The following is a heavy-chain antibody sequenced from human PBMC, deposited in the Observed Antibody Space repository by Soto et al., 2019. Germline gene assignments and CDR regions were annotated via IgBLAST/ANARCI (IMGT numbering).Heavy chain of an antibody. J-gene: IGHJ4*02. V-gene: IGHV1-3*05. D-gene: IGHD5-12*01. CDR1: GYTFTNYA. CDR3: ARVSGYYLPDY. Sequence: QVQLVQSGAEEKKPGASVKVSCKASGYTFTNYATHWVRQAPGQRLEWMGWINAGNGNTKYSQKFQGRVTITRDTSASTAYMELSSLRCEDTAVYYCARVSGYYLPDYWGQGTLVTVSS. CDR2: INAGNGNT.